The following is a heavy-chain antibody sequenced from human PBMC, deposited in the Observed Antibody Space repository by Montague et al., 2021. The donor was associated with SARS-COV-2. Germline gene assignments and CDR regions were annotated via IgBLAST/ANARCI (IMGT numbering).Heavy chain of an antibody. V-gene: IGHV3-7*01. CDR3: AGMGSSWYVRYDYYYGMDV. Sequence: SLRLSCAASGFTFSSYWMSWVRQAPGKGLEWVANIKQDGSEKYYVDSVKGRFTISRDNAKNSLYLQMNSLRDEDTAVYYCAGMGSSWYVRYDYYYGMDVWAKGPRSPSP. D-gene: IGHD6-13*01. J-gene: IGHJ6*02. CDR1: GFTFSSYW. CDR2: IKQDGSEK.